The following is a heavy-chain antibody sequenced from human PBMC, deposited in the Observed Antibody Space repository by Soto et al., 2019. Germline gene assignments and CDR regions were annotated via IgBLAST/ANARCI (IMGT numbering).Heavy chain of an antibody. V-gene: IGHV3-23*01. CDR2: ISGSGSTI. D-gene: IGHD3-22*01. J-gene: IGHJ3*01. CDR3: AKDRLMLTMVVVGAFDF. Sequence: VQLLESGGGLVQPGGSLRLSCAASGFSFNNHAMTWVRQAPGKGREWVSGISGSGSTIHYADSVKGRFTISRDNSKDTLYLQMNSLRPEDTAVYYCAKDRLMLTMVVVGAFDFWGLGTMVTVSS. CDR1: GFSFNNHA.